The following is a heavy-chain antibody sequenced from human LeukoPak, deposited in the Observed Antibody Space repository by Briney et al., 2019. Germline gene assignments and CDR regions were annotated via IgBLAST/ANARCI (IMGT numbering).Heavy chain of an antibody. J-gene: IGHJ5*02. Sequence: SETLSLTCAVSGGSISSGGYSWSWIRQPPGKGLEWIGYIYHSGSTYYNPSLKSRVTISVDRSKNQFSLKLSSVTAADTAVYYRARDRYYCDSSAWFDPWGQGTLVTVSS. CDR3: ARDRYYCDSSAWFDP. V-gene: IGHV4-30-2*01. D-gene: IGHD3-22*01. CDR1: GGSISSGGYS. CDR2: IYHSGST.